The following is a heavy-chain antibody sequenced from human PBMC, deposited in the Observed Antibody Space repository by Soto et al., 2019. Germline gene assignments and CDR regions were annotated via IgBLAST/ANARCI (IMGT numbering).Heavy chain of an antibody. D-gene: IGHD3-22*01. V-gene: IGHV1-8*01. CDR2: MNPNSGNT. J-gene: IGHJ6*02. CDR1: GYTFTSYD. CDR3: ARGPGMGYDSSGYYYYYGMDV. Sequence: GASVKVSCKASGYTFTSYDINWVRQATGQGLEWMGWMNPNSGNTGYAQKFQGRVTMTRNTSISTAYMELSSLRSEDTAVYYCARGPGMGYDSSGYYYYYGMDVWGQGTTVTVSS.